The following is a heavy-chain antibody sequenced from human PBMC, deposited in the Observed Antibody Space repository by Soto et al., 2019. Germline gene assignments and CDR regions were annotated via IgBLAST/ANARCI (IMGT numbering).Heavy chain of an antibody. J-gene: IGHJ4*02. CDR2: IIPIFGTA. D-gene: IGHD5-12*01. CDR3: ARRRDGYNYWLDY. Sequence: QVQLVQSGAEVKKPGSSVKVSCKASGGTFSSYAISWVRQAPGQGLEWMGGIIPIFGTANYAQKFQGRVKNTADESTSTAYMELSSLRSEDTAVYYCARRRDGYNYWLDYWGQGTLVTVSS. CDR1: GGTFSSYA. V-gene: IGHV1-69*01.